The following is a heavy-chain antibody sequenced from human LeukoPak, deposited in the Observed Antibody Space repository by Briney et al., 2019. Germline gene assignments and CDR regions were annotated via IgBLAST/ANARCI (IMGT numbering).Heavy chain of an antibody. V-gene: IGHV1-2*02. D-gene: IGHD2-2*02. CDR3: ARGTDYCSSTSCYTGNWFDP. J-gene: IGHJ5*02. CDR2: INPNSGGT. Sequence: ASVKVSCKASGYTFTGYYMHWVRQAPGQGLEWMGWINPNSGGTNYAQKFQGRVTMTRDTSISTAYMELSRLRSDDTAVYYCARGTDYCSSTSCYTGNWFDPWGQGTLVTVSS. CDR1: GYTFTGYY.